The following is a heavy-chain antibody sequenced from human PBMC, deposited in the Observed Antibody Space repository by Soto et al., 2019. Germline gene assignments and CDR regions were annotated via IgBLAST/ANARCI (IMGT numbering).Heavy chain of an antibody. CDR1: GYTLTELS. J-gene: IGHJ5*02. D-gene: IGHD3-3*01. CDR2: FDPEDGET. Sequence: GSVKVSCQVSGYTLTELSMHWVRQAPGKGLEWMGGFDPEDGETIYAQKFQGRVTMTEDTSTDTAYMELSSLRSEDTAVYSCATLGLVIANWFDPWGQGTLVTVSS. CDR3: ATLGLVIANWFDP. V-gene: IGHV1-24*01.